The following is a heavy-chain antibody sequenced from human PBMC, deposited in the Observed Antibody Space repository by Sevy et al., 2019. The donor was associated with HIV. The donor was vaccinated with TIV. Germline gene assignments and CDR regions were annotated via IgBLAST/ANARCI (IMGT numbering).Heavy chain of an antibody. Sequence: GGSLRLSCAASGFDFRSYAMSWVRQAPGKGLEWVSGISGRGGSTYYADYVKGRFTISRDNSKNTLYLQMNSLRVGDTAVYYCAKRPYYYDSSGYDGLPPGAFDIWGQGTMVTVSS. D-gene: IGHD3-22*01. CDR3: AKRPYYYDSSGYDGLPPGAFDI. CDR2: ISGRGGST. J-gene: IGHJ3*02. V-gene: IGHV3-23*01. CDR1: GFDFRSYA.